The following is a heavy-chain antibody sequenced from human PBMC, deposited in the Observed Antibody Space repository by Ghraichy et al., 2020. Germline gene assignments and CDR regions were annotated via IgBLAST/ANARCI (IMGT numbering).Heavy chain of an antibody. CDR1: GFTFSSFG. V-gene: IGHV3-30*02. Sequence: GESLNISCAASGFTFSSFGMHWVRQAPGKGLEWVAFIRYNGDTKYYADSVKGRFTISRDNSKNTLYLQMNSLRTEDTAVYYCANLLYDMLTATHQYYYMDVWGKGTTVTVSS. CDR3: ANLLYDMLTATHQYYYMDV. CDR2: IRYNGDTK. J-gene: IGHJ6*03. D-gene: IGHD3-9*01.